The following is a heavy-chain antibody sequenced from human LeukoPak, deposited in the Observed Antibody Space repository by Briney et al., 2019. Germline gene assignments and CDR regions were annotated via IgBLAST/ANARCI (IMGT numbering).Heavy chain of an antibody. V-gene: IGHV3-66*01. CDR3: ARDMGGYNSY. CDR1: GFTFSSYA. Sequence: GGSLRLSCAASGFTFSSYAMHWVRQAPGKGLEWVSVIYSGGSTYYADSVKGRFTISRDTSKNILYLQLNSLRAEDTAVYYCARDMGGYNSYWGQGTLVTVSS. CDR2: IYSGGST. D-gene: IGHD5-24*01. J-gene: IGHJ4*02.